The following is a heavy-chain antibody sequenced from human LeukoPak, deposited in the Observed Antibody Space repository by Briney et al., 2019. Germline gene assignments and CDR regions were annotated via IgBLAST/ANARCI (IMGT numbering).Heavy chain of an antibody. Sequence: PSETLSLTCTASGGSISSYYWSWIRQPPGKGLEWIGEINHSGSTNYNPSLKSRVTISVDTSKNQFSLKLSSVTAADTAVYYCARGPGYCSSTSCFSLYYYYGMDVWGQGTTVTVSS. CDR1: GGSISSYY. V-gene: IGHV4-34*01. J-gene: IGHJ6*02. CDR2: INHSGST. D-gene: IGHD2-2*01. CDR3: ARGPGYCSSTSCFSLYYYYGMDV.